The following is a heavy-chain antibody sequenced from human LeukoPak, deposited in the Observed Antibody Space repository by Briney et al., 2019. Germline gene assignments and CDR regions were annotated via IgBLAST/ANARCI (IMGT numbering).Heavy chain of an antibody. CDR2: ISGSGGST. J-gene: IGHJ4*02. CDR1: GFIFSNYA. CDR3: AKRSSRGSGSYYSPEFDY. D-gene: IGHD3-10*01. Sequence: PGGSLRLSCAASGFIFSNYAMSWVRQAPGKGLEWVSTISGSGGSTYYADSVKGRFTISRDNSKNTMYLHMNSLRAEDTAVYYCAKRSSRGSGSYYSPEFDYWGQGTLVTVSS. V-gene: IGHV3-23*01.